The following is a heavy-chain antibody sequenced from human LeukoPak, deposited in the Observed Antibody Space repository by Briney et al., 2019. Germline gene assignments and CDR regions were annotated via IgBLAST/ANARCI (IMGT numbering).Heavy chain of an antibody. Sequence: GGSLRLSCAASGFTFSGYAMSWVRQTPEKGLEWVATISGSGGGTYYADSVKGRFIISRDNSKNTLYLQMNNLRAEDTAVYYCARDRGYYYGSGGYGWFDPWGQGTLVTVPS. CDR3: ARDRGYYYGSGGYGWFDP. CDR1: GFTFSGYA. D-gene: IGHD3-10*01. V-gene: IGHV3-23*01. J-gene: IGHJ5*02. CDR2: ISGSGGGT.